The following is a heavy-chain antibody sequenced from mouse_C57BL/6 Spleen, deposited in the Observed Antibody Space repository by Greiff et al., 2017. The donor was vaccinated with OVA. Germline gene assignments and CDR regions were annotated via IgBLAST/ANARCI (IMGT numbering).Heavy chain of an antibody. CDR3: ASENYDYPFAY. D-gene: IGHD2-4*01. J-gene: IGHJ3*01. CDR1: GYTFTDYN. Sequence: EVQVVESGPELVKPGASVKIPCKASGYTFTDYNMDWVKQSHGKSLEWIGDINPNNGGTIYNQKFKGKATLTVDKSSSTAYMELRSLTSEDTAVYYCASENYDYPFAYWGQGTLVTVSA. CDR2: INPNNGGT. V-gene: IGHV1-18*01.